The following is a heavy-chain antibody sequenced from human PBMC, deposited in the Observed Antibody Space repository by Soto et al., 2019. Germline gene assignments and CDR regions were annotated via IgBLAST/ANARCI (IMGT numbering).Heavy chain of an antibody. D-gene: IGHD3-22*01. Sequence: SVKVSCKASGGTFSSYAISWVRQAPGQGLEWMGGIIPIFGTANYAQKFQGRVTITADESTSTAYMELNSLRSEDTAVYYCASTYDSSGYTLDYWGQGTLVTVSS. V-gene: IGHV1-69*13. J-gene: IGHJ4*02. CDR1: GGTFSSYA. CDR3: ASTYDSSGYTLDY. CDR2: IIPIFGTA.